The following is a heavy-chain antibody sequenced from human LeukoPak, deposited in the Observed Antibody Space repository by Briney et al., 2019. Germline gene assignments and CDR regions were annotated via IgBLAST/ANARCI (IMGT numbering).Heavy chain of an antibody. Sequence: PSETLSLACAVYGGSFSGYYWSWIRQPPGKGLEWIGEINHSGSTNYNPSLKSRVTISVDTSKNQFSLKLSSVTAADTAVYYCARHPAYYYGSGSYPPDYWGQGTLVTVSS. CDR2: INHSGST. CDR3: ARHPAYYYGSGSYPPDY. J-gene: IGHJ4*02. D-gene: IGHD3-10*01. V-gene: IGHV4-34*01. CDR1: GGSFSGYY.